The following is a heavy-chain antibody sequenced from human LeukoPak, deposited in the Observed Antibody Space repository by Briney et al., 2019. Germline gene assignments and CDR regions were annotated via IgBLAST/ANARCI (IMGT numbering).Heavy chain of an antibody. CDR1: GGTFSSYA. J-gene: IGHJ5*02. CDR3: ARQYSSSWSYNWFDP. V-gene: IGHV1-69*13. CDR2: IIPIFGTA. Sequence: ASVKVSCKASGGTFSSYAISWVRQAPGQGLEWMRGIIPIFGTANYAQKFQGRVTITADESTSTAYLELSSLRSEDTAVYYCARQYSSSWSYNWFDPWGQGTLVTVSS. D-gene: IGHD6-13*01.